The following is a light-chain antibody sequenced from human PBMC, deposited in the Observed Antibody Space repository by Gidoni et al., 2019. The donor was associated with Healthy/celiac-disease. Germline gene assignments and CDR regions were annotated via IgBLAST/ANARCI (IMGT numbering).Light chain of an antibody. V-gene: IGKV3-20*01. CDR2: GAS. CDR3: QQYGSSPTSAALYT. J-gene: IGKJ2*01. Sequence: EIVLTQSPGTLSLSPGERATLSCRASQSVSSSYLAWYQQKPGQAPRLLIYGASSRATGIPDRFSGSGSGTDFTLTISRLEPEDFAVYYCQQYGSSPTSAALYTFXQXTKLEIK. CDR1: QSVSSSY.